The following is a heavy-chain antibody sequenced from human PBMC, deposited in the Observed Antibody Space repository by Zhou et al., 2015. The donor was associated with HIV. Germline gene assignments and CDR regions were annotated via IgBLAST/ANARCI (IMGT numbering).Heavy chain of an antibody. V-gene: IGHV1-18*04. D-gene: IGHD3-22*01. J-gene: IGHJ4*02. CDR3: ATDDIGGYHSFNY. CDR1: GYTFTASY. Sequence: VELVQSGAEVKKPGASVKVSCKASGYTFTASYLHWLRQAPGQGPEWMGWINADNGKTNYAQKFQGRVTLTTDRSTRTAYMELRTLRSDDAAIYYCATDDIGGYHSFNYWGQGTLVSVSS. CDR2: INADNGKT.